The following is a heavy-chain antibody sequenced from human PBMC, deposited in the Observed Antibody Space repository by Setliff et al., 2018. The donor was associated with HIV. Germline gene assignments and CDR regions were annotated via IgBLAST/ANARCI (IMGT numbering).Heavy chain of an antibody. CDR3: ARGLGGDGYNSGVFDI. D-gene: IGHD5-12*01. CDR1: GGSFSSYY. J-gene: IGHJ3*02. V-gene: IGHV4-59*12. Sequence: SETLSLTCAVSGGSFSSYYWTWIRQTPGKGLEWLGNTYCNGNTNYNRFLKSRVTISVETSKKQFSLNLNSVTAADTAVYYCARGLGGDGYNSGVFDIWGQGTVVTVS. CDR2: TYCNGNT.